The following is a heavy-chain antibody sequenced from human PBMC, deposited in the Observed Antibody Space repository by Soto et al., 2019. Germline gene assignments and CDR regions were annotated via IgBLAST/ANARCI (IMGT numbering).Heavy chain of an antibody. Sequence: PGGSLRLSCAASGFTFNIYALHWVRQAPGKGLEWVAVISFDGTKKYYSDSVKGRFTISRDNLKNTLYLQMNNLRVEDAARYFCAREDDYGYRYINYGLDVWCQGTTVTISS. CDR3: AREDDYGYRYINYGLDV. J-gene: IGHJ6*02. CDR2: ISFDGTKK. CDR1: GFTFNIYA. V-gene: IGHV3-30-3*01. D-gene: IGHD4-17*01.